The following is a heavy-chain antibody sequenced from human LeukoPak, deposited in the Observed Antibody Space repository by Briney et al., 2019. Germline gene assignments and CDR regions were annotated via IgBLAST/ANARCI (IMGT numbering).Heavy chain of an antibody. J-gene: IGHJ3*02. CDR2: IKQDGSEK. V-gene: IGHV3-7*01. CDR3: AREGFMYDSSGYTPPDAFDI. CDR1: GFTFSSYW. Sequence: PGGSLRLSCAASGFTFSSYWMSWVRQAPGKGLEWVANIKQDGSEKYYVDSVKGRFTISRDNAKNSLYLQMNSLRAEDTAVYYCAREGFMYDSSGYTPPDAFDIWGQGTMVTVSS. D-gene: IGHD3-22*01.